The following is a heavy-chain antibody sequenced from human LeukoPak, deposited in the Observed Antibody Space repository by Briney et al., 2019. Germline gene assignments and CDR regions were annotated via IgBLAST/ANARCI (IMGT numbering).Heavy chain of an antibody. Sequence: GGSLRLSCAASGFTFSDYYMSWIRQAPGKGLEWVSYISSGATTIYYADSAKGRFTISRDNAKNSPYLQMNTLRAEDTAVYYCARESAHLDYWGQGTLVTVSS. CDR1: GFTFSDYY. CDR2: ISSGATTI. V-gene: IGHV3-11*01. CDR3: ARESAHLDY. J-gene: IGHJ4*02.